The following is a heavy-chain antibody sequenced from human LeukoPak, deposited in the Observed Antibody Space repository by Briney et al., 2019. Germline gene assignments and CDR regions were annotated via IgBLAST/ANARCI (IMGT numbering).Heavy chain of an antibody. J-gene: IGHJ4*02. D-gene: IGHD2-2*01. CDR2: INHSGST. V-gene: IGHV4-34*01. CDR3: ASEDLGYCSSTSCSSLDY. Sequence: SETLSLTCAVYGGSFSGYYWSWIRQPPGKGLEWIGEINHSGSTNYNPSLKSRVTISVDTSKNQFSLKLSSVTAADTAVYYCASEDLGYCSSTSCSSLDYWGQGTLVTVSS. CDR1: GGSFSGYY.